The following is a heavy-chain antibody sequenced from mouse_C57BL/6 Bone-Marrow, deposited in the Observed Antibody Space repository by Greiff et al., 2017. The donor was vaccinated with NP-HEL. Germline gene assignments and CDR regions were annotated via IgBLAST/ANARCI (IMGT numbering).Heavy chain of an antibody. Sequence: QVQLQQSGSELRSPGSSVKLSCKDFDSEVFPIAYMSWVRQKPGHGFEWIGGILPSIGRTIYGEKFEDKATLDADTLSNTAYLELNSLTSEDSAIYYCARKGDDTPRGWYFDVWGTGTTVTVSS. D-gene: IGHD2-3*01. CDR1: DSEVFPIAY. J-gene: IGHJ1*03. V-gene: IGHV15-2*01. CDR3: ARKGDDTPRGWYFDV. CDR2: ILPSIGRT.